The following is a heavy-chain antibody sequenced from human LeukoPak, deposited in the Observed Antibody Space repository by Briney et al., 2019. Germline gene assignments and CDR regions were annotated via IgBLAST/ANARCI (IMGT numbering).Heavy chain of an antibody. CDR1: GFSFDEFG. Sequence: GGSLSLSCEASGFSFDEFGMSWVRQAPGKGLEWVSGINWNGGSTGYADSVKGRFTISRDNAKNSLFLQMNSLRDEDTALYYCARAGRVRRPGAFDIWGQGTMVTVSS. J-gene: IGHJ3*02. V-gene: IGHV3-20*04. CDR2: INWNGGST. D-gene: IGHD1-14*01. CDR3: ARAGRVRRPGAFDI.